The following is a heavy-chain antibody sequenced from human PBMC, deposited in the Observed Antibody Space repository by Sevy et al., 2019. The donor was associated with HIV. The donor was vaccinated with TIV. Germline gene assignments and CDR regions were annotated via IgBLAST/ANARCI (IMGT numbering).Heavy chain of an antibody. D-gene: IGHD3-22*01. J-gene: IGHJ4*02. CDR2: IYYSGST. CDR1: GGSISSYY. V-gene: IGHV4-59*13. CDR3: ARGGRSHYYYDSSGYYWLFDY. Sequence: SETLSLTCTVSGGSISSYYWSWIRQPPGKGLEWIGYIYYSGSTNYNPSLKSRVTISVDTSKNQFSLKLSSVTAADTAVYYCARGGRSHYYYDSSGYYWLFDYRGQGTLVTVSS.